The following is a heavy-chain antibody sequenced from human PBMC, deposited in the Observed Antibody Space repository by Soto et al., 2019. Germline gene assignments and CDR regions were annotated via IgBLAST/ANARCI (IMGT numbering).Heavy chain of an antibody. CDR2: AHSTGST. D-gene: IGHD4-17*01. CDR3: ASGSTVTTGDF. Sequence: PSETLSLTCTVSGGSISTNSYYGGWIRQPPGKGLEWIGCAHSTGSTYYNPSLKSRVTIYVDTSKNQFSLKLTSVTAADTAVYYCASGSTVTTGDFWGQGTLVTVS. J-gene: IGHJ4*02. CDR1: GGSISTNSYY. V-gene: IGHV4-39*01.